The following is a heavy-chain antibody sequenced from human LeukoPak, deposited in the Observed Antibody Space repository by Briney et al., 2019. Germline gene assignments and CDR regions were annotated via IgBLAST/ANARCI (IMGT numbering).Heavy chain of an antibody. D-gene: IGHD5-18*01. CDR2: INWNGGST. CDR3: ARGDPAMVLPFDY. CDR1: GFTFDAYG. Sequence: GGSLRLSCAASGFTFDAYGMGWVRQAPGKGLEWVSGINWNGGSTGYADSVKCRFTISRDNAKNSLYLQMNSLRAEDTALYYCARGDPAMVLPFDYWGQGTLVTVSS. V-gene: IGHV3-20*04. J-gene: IGHJ4*02.